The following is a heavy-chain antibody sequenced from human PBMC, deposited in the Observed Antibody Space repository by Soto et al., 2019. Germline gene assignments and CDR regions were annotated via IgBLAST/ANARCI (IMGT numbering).Heavy chain of an antibody. J-gene: IGHJ4*02. CDR3: ARDSSSSADFAC. CDR1: GDSVSNNIAT. V-gene: IGHV6-1*01. D-gene: IGHD6-25*01. CDR2: TYYRSKWYN. Sequence: SQTLSLTCAISGDSVSNNIATWNWIRQSPSRGLEWLGRTYYRSKWYNDYAVSVKSRISINPDTAKNQFSLQLNSVTPEDTAVYYCARDSSSSADFACWGQGTLVTVSS.